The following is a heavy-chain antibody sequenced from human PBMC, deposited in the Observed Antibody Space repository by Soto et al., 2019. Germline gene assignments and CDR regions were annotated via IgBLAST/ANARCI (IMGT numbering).Heavy chain of an antibody. V-gene: IGHV4-4*07. CDR1: GGSISSYY. CDR3: ARDLKFEQADY. D-gene: IGHD3-10*01. J-gene: IGHJ4*02. CDR2: IYTSGST. Sequence: SETLSLTCTVSGGSISSYYWTWIRQPSGKGLEWIGRIYTSGSTNYNPSLKSRVTMSVDTSTNQFSLKLSSVTAADTAVYYCARDLKFEQADYWGQGSQVTVSS.